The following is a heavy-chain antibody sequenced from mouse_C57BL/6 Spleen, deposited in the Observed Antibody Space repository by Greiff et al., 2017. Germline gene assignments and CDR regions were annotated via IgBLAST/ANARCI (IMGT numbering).Heavy chain of an antibody. CDR2: INPYNGGT. CDR3: ARGPLYYSNPYFDY. J-gene: IGHJ2*01. CDR1: GYTFTDYY. D-gene: IGHD2-5*01. Sequence: EVQLQQSGPVLVKPGASVKMSCKASGYTFTDYYMNWVKQSHGKSLEWIGVINPYNGGTSYNQKFKGKATLTVDKSSSTAYMELNSLTSEDSAVYYCARGPLYYSNPYFDYWGQGTTRTVSS. V-gene: IGHV1-19*01.